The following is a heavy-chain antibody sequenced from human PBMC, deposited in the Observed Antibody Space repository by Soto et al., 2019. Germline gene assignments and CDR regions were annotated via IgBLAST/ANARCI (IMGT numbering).Heavy chain of an antibody. CDR2: VYYSGST. D-gene: IGHD6-13*01. Sequence: QLQLQESGPGLVKPSETLSLTCTVSGGSITSGSYYWGWIRQPPGKGLQWIGSVYYSGSTYYNPSLRSRVTISVDTSKNHFSLRLNSVTAADTAVYYCARPVGVEQQLVHDAFDLWGQGTMVAVSS. V-gene: IGHV4-39*02. CDR3: ARPVGVEQQLVHDAFDL. J-gene: IGHJ3*01. CDR1: GGSITSGSYY.